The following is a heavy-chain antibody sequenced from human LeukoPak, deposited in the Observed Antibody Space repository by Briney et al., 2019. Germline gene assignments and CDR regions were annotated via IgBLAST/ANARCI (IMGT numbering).Heavy chain of an antibody. CDR1: GFTFSSYS. Sequence: GGSLRLSCAASGFTFSSYSMNWVRQAPGKGLEWVSSISSSSSYIYYADSVKGRFTISRDNAKNSLYLQMNSLRAEDTAVYYCAKGVKGIAAAADYWGQGTLVTVSS. CDR3: AKGVKGIAAAADY. D-gene: IGHD6-13*01. J-gene: IGHJ4*02. V-gene: IGHV3-21*04. CDR2: ISSSSSYI.